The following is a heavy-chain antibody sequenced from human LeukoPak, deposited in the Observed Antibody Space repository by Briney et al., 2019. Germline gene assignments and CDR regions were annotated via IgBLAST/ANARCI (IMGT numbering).Heavy chain of an antibody. J-gene: IGHJ6*02. Sequence: GRSLRLSWSPSAPTLSSYAMRSVRQAPGKGLEWVAVISYEGRNKYYADSVKGRFTNSRDNSKSTLYLQMNSLRAEDTAVYCCARTHYGGNSYYYYYGMDVWGQGTTVTVSS. CDR2: ISYEGRNK. V-gene: IGHV3-30*04. D-gene: IGHD4-23*01. CDR1: APTLSSYA. CDR3: ARTHYGGNSYYYYYGMDV.